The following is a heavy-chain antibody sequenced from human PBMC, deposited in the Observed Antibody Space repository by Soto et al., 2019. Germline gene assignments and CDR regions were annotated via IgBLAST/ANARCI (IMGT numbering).Heavy chain of an antibody. CDR3: TTFWNYGGAFDI. V-gene: IGHV3-15*07. J-gene: IGHJ3*02. CDR1: GFTFSNAW. Sequence: GGSLRLSCAASGFTFSNAWMNWVRQAPGKGLEWDGRIKSKTDGGTTDYAAPVKGRFTISRDDSKNTLYLQMNSLKTEDTAVYYCTTFWNYGGAFDIWGQGTMVTVSS. D-gene: IGHD1-7*01. CDR2: IKSKTDGGTT.